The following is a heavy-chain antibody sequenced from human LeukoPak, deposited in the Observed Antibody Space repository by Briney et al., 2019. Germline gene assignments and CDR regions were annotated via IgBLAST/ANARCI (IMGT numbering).Heavy chain of an antibody. D-gene: IGHD6-13*01. J-gene: IGHJ4*02. V-gene: IGHV4-4*07. CDR1: GGSISSYY. Sequence: PSETLSLTCTVSGGSISSYYWSWIRQPAGKGLEWIGRIYTSGSTNYNPSLKSRVTMSVDTSKNQFSLKLSSVTAADTAVYYCARDAYSSSWYGGYFDYWGQGTLVTVSS. CDR2: IYTSGST. CDR3: ARDAYSSSWYGGYFDY.